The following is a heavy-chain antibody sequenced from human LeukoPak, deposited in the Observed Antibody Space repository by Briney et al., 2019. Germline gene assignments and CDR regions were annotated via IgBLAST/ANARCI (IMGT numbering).Heavy chain of an antibody. D-gene: IGHD1-20*01. J-gene: IGHJ4*02. V-gene: IGHV3-21*01. CDR1: GFTFSSYA. Sequence: GGSLRLSCAASGFTFSSYAMHWVRQAPGKGLEWVSSISSSSSYIYYADSVKGRFTISRDNAKNSLYLQMNSLRAEDTAVYYCARVDNWNRRPQFDYWGQGTLVTVSS. CDR3: ARVDNWNRRPQFDY. CDR2: ISSSSSYI.